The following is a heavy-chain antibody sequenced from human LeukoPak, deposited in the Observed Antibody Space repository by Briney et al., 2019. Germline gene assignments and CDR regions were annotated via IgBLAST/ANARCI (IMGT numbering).Heavy chain of an antibody. Sequence: SETLSLTCTVSGGSISSYYWSWIRQPPGKGLEWIGYIYYSGSTNYNPSLKSRVTISVDTSKNQFSLKLSSVTAADTAVYYCARDSGGSGMDVWGQGTTVTVSS. CDR3: ARDSGGSGMDV. V-gene: IGHV4-59*01. CDR1: GGSISSYY. CDR2: IYYSGST. J-gene: IGHJ6*02. D-gene: IGHD1-1*01.